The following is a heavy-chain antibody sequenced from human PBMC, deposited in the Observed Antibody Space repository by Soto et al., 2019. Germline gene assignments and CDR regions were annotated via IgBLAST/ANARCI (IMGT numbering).Heavy chain of an antibody. V-gene: IGHV3-30*18. Sequence: PGGPLRLSCAASGFTFSNYGMHWVRQSPGKGLEWVTVISYDGSEKYYADSVKGRFTISRDNSKNTLYLQMNSLRAEDTAVYFCAKSFEGYFHSSLTDNWGQGTQVTVSS. CDR2: ISYDGSEK. CDR1: GFTFSNYG. J-gene: IGHJ4*02. D-gene: IGHD2-15*01. CDR3: AKSFEGYFHSSLTDN.